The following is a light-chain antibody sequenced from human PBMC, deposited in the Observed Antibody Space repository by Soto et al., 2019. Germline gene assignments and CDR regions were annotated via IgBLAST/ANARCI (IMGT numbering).Light chain of an antibody. CDR1: QRISSRN. J-gene: IGKJ2*01. CDR2: GVS. CDR3: QQYSDFPYT. V-gene: IGKV3-20*01. Sequence: EIVLTQSPGTLSLSPRERATLSCGASQRISSRNLAWYQQKPGQAPRLLIYGVSSRATGIPDRFSGSGSVTDFTLTINRLEPEDFAVYYCQQYSDFPYTFGQGTKLEVK.